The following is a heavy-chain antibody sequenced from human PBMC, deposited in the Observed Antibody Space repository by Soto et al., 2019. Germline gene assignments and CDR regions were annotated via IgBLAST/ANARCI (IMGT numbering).Heavy chain of an antibody. CDR3: ARRIVATETFDY. D-gene: IGHD5-12*01. J-gene: IGHJ4*02. V-gene: IGHV4-59*08. CDR1: CGSMISYY. Sequence: SETLSLTCTVSCGSMISYYWSWIRQPPGSGLYCIGFIYYAVITKXXPSLNSRXXISVDTSKNHXSLTVTSVTAAYTAFYYWARRIVATETFDYWGQGTLVTVSS. CDR2: IYYAVIT.